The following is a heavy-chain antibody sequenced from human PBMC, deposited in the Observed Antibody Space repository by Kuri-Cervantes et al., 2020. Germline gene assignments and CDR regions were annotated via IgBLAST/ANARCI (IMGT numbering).Heavy chain of an antibody. CDR1: GYTFTTYD. J-gene: IGHJ3*02. CDR2: MNPNSGNT. V-gene: IGHV1-8*02. D-gene: IGHD3-3*01. Sequence: ASVKVSCKASGYTFTTYDIHWVRQATGQGLEWMGWMNPNSGNTGYAQKFQGRVTMTRNTSISTAYMELRSLRSDDTAVYYCARVSRRRAIFGVVIGDAFDIWGQGTMVTVSS. CDR3: ARVSRRRAIFGVVIGDAFDI.